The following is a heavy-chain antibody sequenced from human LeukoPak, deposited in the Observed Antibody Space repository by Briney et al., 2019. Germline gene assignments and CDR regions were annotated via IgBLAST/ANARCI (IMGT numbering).Heavy chain of an antibody. Sequence: SETLSLTCTVSGGSISSYYWSWFRQPPGKGLEWIGYIYYSGSTNYNPSLKSRVTISVDTSKNQSSLKLSSVTAADTAVYYCASCLRRPSVNWFDPWGQGTLVTVSS. J-gene: IGHJ5*02. CDR2: IYYSGST. CDR1: GGSISSYY. D-gene: IGHD5/OR15-5a*01. V-gene: IGHV4-59*01. CDR3: ASCLRRPSVNWFDP.